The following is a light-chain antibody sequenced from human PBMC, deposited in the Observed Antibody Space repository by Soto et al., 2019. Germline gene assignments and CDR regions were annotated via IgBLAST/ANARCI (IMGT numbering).Light chain of an antibody. J-gene: IGKJ4*01. CDR2: DAS. Sequence: EIVMTQSPATLSVSPGERATLSCRASQSVYSMLAWYQQKPGQAPRLLIYDASTRATGIPASFSGSGSATEFTLTISSLQSQGFAVYYWQQYYKWALTFGGGTKVQI. CDR3: QQYYKWALT. CDR1: QSVYSM. V-gene: IGKV3-15*01.